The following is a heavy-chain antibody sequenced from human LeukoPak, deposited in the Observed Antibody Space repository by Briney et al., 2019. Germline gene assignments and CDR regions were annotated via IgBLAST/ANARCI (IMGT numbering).Heavy chain of an antibody. CDR1: GYTFTSYG. Sequence: ASVKVSCKASGYTFTSYGISWVLQAPGQGLEWMGWISAYNGNTNYAQKLQGRVTMTTDTSTSTAYMELRSLRSDDTAVYYCARESRNIAVAGTTPDNDYWGQGTLVTVSS. CDR2: ISAYNGNT. CDR3: ARESRNIAVAGTTPDNDY. J-gene: IGHJ4*02. D-gene: IGHD6-19*01. V-gene: IGHV1-18*01.